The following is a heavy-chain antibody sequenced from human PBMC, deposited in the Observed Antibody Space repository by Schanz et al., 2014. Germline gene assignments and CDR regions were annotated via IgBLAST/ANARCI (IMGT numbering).Heavy chain of an antibody. CDR3: ARDRGYCSGGSCLTFDY. CDR1: GFTFSSYG. D-gene: IGHD2-15*01. V-gene: IGHV3-30*03. J-gene: IGHJ4*02. Sequence: QVQLVESGGGVVQFGRSLRLSCVASGFTFSSYGMHWVRQAPGKGLEWVAAMSYDGSIKYYGDSVKGRFTISRDNSKNTLYLHMNTLRAEDTAVYYCARDRGYCSGGSCLTFDYWGQGTLVTVSS. CDR2: MSYDGSIK.